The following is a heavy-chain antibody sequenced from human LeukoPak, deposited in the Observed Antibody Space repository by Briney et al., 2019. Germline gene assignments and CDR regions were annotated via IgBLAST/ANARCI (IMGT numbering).Heavy chain of an antibody. CDR1: GFTFGEYG. V-gene: IGHV3-20*04. CDR2: NKWSGGST. Sequence: GGSLRLSCAASGFTFGEYGMSWVRHAPGKARECVSDNKWSGGSTEYADSVKGRFTISRDKDKDSPYLQMNSLRAEDTALLFCPRGEVLGYCRSTSCYTSYMDVWGKGTTVTVSS. CDR3: PRGEVLGYCRSTSCYTSYMDV. D-gene: IGHD2-2*01. J-gene: IGHJ6*03.